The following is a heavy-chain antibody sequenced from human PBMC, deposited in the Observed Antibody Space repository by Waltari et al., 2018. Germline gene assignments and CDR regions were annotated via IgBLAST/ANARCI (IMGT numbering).Heavy chain of an antibody. CDR2: IIPILGIA. J-gene: IGHJ4*02. D-gene: IGHD6-19*01. CDR1: GGTFSSYT. V-gene: IGHV1-69*02. Sequence: QVQLVQSGAEVKKPGSSVKVSCKASGGTFSSYTISWVRQAPGQGLEWMGRIIPILGIANYARKFQGSVTITADKSTGTAYMELSSLGSEDTAVYYCATLPGYSSGWDNDYWGQGTLVTVSS. CDR3: ATLPGYSSGWDNDY.